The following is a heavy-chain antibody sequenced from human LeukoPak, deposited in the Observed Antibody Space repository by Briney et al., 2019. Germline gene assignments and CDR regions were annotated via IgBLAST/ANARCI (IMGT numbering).Heavy chain of an antibody. CDR2: ISSTSNYR. J-gene: IGHJ4*02. V-gene: IGHV3-11*05. D-gene: IGHD5-12*01. CDR1: GFTFSDNY. CDR3: VKDRSGDDAY. Sequence: PGGSLRLSCAVSGFTFSDNYMNWIRQAPGKGLEWVSYISSTSNYRNYADSVEGRFTISRDNAKNSLYLQMNSLRAEDTAVYYCVKDRSGDDAYRGQGTLVTVSS.